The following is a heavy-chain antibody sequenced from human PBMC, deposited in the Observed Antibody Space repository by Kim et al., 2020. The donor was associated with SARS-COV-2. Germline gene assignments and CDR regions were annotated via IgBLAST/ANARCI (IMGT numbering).Heavy chain of an antibody. Sequence: ANSVKGRFTISRDNSKNTLYLQRKRLRAEDTAVYYCARDRAFGDYDSSDYWGQGTLVTVSS. CDR3: ARDRAFGDYDSSDY. V-gene: IGHV3-33*01. D-gene: IGHD3-22*01. J-gene: IGHJ4*02.